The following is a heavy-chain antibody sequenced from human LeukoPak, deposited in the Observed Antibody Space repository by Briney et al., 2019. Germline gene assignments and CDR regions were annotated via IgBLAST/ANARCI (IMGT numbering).Heavy chain of an antibody. J-gene: IGHJ4*02. V-gene: IGHV3-30*18. D-gene: IGHD1-26*01. CDR3: AKDSMGAKGY. CDR2: ISYDGSNK. Sequence: GGSLRLSCAASGFTFSSYGMHWVRQAPGKGLEWVAVISYDGSNKYYADSVKGRFTISRDNSKSTLYLQMNSLRAEDTAVYYCAKDSMGAKGYWGQGTLVTVSS. CDR1: GFTFSSYG.